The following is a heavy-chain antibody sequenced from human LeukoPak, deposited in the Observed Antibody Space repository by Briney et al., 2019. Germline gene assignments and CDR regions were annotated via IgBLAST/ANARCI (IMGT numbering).Heavy chain of an antibody. V-gene: IGHV4-59*01. CDR3: ARDHGYFGMDV. J-gene: IGHJ6*02. Sequence: SETLSLTCIVSGGSIGNYYWNWIRQPPGKGLKWIVYTSYSGNTIYNPSLKSRVTISIDPFKNQLSLKVTSVTAADTAVYYCARDHGYFGMDVWGQGTTVTISS. CDR2: TSYSGNT. CDR1: GGSIGNYY.